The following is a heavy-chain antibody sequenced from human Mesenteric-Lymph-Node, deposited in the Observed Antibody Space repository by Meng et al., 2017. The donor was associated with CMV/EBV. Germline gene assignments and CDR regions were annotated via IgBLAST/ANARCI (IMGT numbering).Heavy chain of an antibody. D-gene: IGHD3-3*01. CDR1: AFNFASYG. J-gene: IGHJ4*02. Sequence: GESLKISCAASAFNFASYGMHWVRQGPGTGLEWVSFIRYDGTKTYYADSVKGRFTISRDNSKNTLFLQLNSLRAEDTALYYCVKHDYEFYTGYNLYLASWGQGTLVTVSS. CDR3: VKHDYEFYTGYNLYLAS. CDR2: IRYDGTKT. V-gene: IGHV3-30*02.